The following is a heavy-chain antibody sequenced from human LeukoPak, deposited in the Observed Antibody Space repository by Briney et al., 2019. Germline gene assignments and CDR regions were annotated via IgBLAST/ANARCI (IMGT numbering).Heavy chain of an antibody. J-gene: IGHJ4*02. V-gene: IGHV1-24*01. Sequence: ASVKVSCKVSGYTLTELSMHWVRQAPGKGLEWMGGFDPEDGETIYARKFQGRVIMTEDTSTDTAYMELSSLRSEDTAVYYCASMVRGVILPFDYWGQGTLVTVSS. CDR3: ASMVRGVILPFDY. CDR2: FDPEDGET. D-gene: IGHD3-10*01. CDR1: GYTLTELS.